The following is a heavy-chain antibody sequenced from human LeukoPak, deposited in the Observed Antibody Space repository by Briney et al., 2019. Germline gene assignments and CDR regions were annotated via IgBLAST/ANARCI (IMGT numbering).Heavy chain of an antibody. D-gene: IGHD3-22*01. Sequence: EASVKVSCKASGFTFTSSAMQWVRQARGQRLEWIGWIVVGSGNTNYAQKFQERVTITRDMSTSTAYMELSSLRSEDTAVYYSAAVVSDDSSGYYYALDAFDIWGQGTMVTVSS. CDR1: GFTFTSSA. CDR3: AAVVSDDSSGYYYALDAFDI. CDR2: IVVGSGNT. J-gene: IGHJ3*02. V-gene: IGHV1-58*02.